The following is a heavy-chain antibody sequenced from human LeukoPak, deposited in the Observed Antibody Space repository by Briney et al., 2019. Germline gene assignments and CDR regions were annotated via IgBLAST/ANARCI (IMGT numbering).Heavy chain of an antibody. Sequence: ASVKVSCKASGYTFTSYGISWVRQATGQGLEWMGWMNPNSGNTGYAQKFQGRVTMTRSTSISTAYMELSSLRSEDTAVYYCARADQDTAMVDYFDYWGQGTLVTVSS. CDR2: MNPNSGNT. CDR3: ARADQDTAMVDYFDY. CDR1: GYTFTSYG. D-gene: IGHD5-18*01. V-gene: IGHV1-8*02. J-gene: IGHJ4*02.